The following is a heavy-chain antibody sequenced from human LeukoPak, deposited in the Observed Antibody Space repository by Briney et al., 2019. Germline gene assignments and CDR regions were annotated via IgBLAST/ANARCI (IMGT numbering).Heavy chain of an antibody. CDR3: AKETAPDIVVVPAASDY. CDR2: ISGSGGST. D-gene: IGHD2-2*01. CDR1: GFTFSSYA. J-gene: IGHJ4*02. V-gene: IGHV3-23*01. Sequence: GGSLRLSCAASGFTFSSYAMSLVRQAPGKGLEWVSAISGSGGSTYYADSVKGRFTISRDNSKNTLYLQMNSLRAEDTAVYYCAKETAPDIVVVPAASDYWGQGTLVTVSS.